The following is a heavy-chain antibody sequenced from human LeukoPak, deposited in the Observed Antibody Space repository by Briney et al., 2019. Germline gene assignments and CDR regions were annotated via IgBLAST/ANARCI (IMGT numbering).Heavy chain of an antibody. CDR3: ARGGITMIVVVITNGWFDP. J-gene: IGHJ5*02. CDR2: IVVGSGNT. CDR1: GFTFTSSA. V-gene: IGHV1-58*02. Sequence: ASVKVSCKASGFTFTSSAMQWVRQARGQRLEWIGWIVVGSGNTNYAQKFQERVTITRDTSISTAYMELSRLRSDDTAVYYCARGGITMIVVVITNGWFDPWGQGTLVTVSS. D-gene: IGHD3-22*01.